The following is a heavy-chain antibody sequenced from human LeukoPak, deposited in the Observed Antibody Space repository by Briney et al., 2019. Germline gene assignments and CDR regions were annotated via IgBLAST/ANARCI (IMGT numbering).Heavy chain of an antibody. J-gene: IGHJ4*02. CDR2: ISGSGGST. Sequence: GASLRLSCVASGFTLSNYAMSWVRQAPGKGLEWVSSISGSGGSTYLAENVKGRFTISRDNSKNTLYLQMNSLRDEDTAIYYCAAGYTTGWYVRYFDYWGQGTLVTVSS. CDR1: GFTLSNYA. CDR3: AAGYTTGWYVRYFDY. V-gene: IGHV3-23*01. D-gene: IGHD6-19*01.